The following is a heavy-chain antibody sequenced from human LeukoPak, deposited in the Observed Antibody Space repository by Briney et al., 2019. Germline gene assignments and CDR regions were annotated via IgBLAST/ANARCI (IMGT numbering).Heavy chain of an antibody. CDR3: AKWATTVTTPDAFDI. CDR1: GFTFDEYT. J-gene: IGHJ3*02. CDR2: ISWDGSST. D-gene: IGHD4-17*01. V-gene: IGHV3-43*01. Sequence: GGSLRLSCSASGFTFDEYTIHWVRHTPGKGLEWVSLISWDGSSTYYADSVKGRFTISRDNSKNTLYLQMNSLRAEDTAVYYCAKWATTVTTPDAFDIWGQGTMVTVSS.